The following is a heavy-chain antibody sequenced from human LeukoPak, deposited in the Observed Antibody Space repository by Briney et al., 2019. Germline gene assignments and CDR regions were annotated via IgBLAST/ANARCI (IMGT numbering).Heavy chain of an antibody. V-gene: IGHV4-30-2*01. J-gene: IGHJ4*02. Sequence: SQTLSLTCAVSGGSISSGGYSWSWIRQPPGKGLEWIGYIYHSGSTYYNPSLKSRVTISVDTSKNQFSLKLSSVTAADTAVYYCARGRRYGSGPYYFDYWGQGTLVTVSS. CDR1: GGSISSGGYS. CDR3: ARGRRYGSGPYYFDY. CDR2: IYHSGST. D-gene: IGHD3-10*01.